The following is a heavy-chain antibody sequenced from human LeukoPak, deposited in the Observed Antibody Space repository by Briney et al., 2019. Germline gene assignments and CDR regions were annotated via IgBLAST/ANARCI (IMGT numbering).Heavy chain of an antibody. Sequence: ASVKVSCKASGGTFSSYAISWVRQAPGQGLEWMGGIIPIFGTANYAQKFQGRVMITADESTSTAYMELSSLRSEDTAVYYCARGLELSRSWFDPWGQGTLVTVSS. V-gene: IGHV1-69*01. CDR1: GGTFSSYA. J-gene: IGHJ5*02. CDR2: IIPIFGTA. D-gene: IGHD1-7*01. CDR3: ARGLELSRSWFDP.